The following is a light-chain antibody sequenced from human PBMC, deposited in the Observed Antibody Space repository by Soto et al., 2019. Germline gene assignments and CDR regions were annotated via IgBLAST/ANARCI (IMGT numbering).Light chain of an antibody. CDR1: KNDFGVYDF. CDR3: KSYAGSNTYV. CDR2: EVA. J-gene: IGLJ1*01. V-gene: IGLV2-8*01. Sequence: QSVLTQPPSASRSPGHSLSIACTGTKNDFGVYDFVSWYQHHPVKAHPLIIYEVAQRPSGVPDRFSGSKSGNTASLTASGLKAADEGDYFCKSYAGSNTYVLG.